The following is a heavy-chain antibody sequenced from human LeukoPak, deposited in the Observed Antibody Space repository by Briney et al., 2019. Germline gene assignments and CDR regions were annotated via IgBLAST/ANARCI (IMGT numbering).Heavy chain of an antibody. J-gene: IGHJ4*02. Sequence: ASVKVSCKASGGTFSSYAISWVRQAPGQGLEWMGGIIPIFGTANYAQKFQGRVTITTDESTSTAYMELSSLRSEDTAVCYCARAPYPYYYDSSGYYYVYWGQGTLVTVSS. V-gene: IGHV1-69*05. CDR1: GGTFSSYA. CDR3: ARAPYPYYYDSSGYYYVY. CDR2: IIPIFGTA. D-gene: IGHD3-22*01.